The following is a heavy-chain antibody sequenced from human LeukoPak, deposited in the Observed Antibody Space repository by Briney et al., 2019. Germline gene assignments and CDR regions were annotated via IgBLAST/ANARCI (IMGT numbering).Heavy chain of an antibody. Sequence: GGSLRLSCAASGFTFSSYWMSWVRQAPGKGLEWVANIKQDGSEKYYVDSVKGRFTISRDNAMNSLYLQMNSLRAEDTAVYYCARESCSGGSCYYSAEYFQHWGQGTLVTVSS. CDR1: GFTFSSYW. CDR3: ARESCSGGSCYYSAEYFQH. V-gene: IGHV3-7*01. D-gene: IGHD2-15*01. CDR2: IKQDGSEK. J-gene: IGHJ1*01.